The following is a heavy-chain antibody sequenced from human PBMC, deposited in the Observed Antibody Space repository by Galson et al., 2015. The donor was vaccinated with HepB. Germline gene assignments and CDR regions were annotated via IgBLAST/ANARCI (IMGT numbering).Heavy chain of an antibody. CDR1: GFTFSTSG. J-gene: IGHJ5*01. V-gene: IGHV3-30*18. Sequence: SLRLSCAASGFTFSTSGMHWVRQAPGRGLEWVAAISDDGSNKHSADSVKGRFFISRDNSNNTVFLQMNSLRVEDTAVYYCTKGAYRNILMSGGWFDSWGQGTLVSVSS. CDR2: ISDDGSNK. D-gene: IGHD1/OR15-1a*01. CDR3: TKGAYRNILMSGGWFDS.